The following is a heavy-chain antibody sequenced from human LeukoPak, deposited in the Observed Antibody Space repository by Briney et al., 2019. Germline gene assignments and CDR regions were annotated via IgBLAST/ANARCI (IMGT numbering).Heavy chain of an antibody. V-gene: IGHV1-18*01. Sequence: GASVKVSCKASGYTFTSYGISWVRQAPGQGLEWMGWISAYNGNTNYAQKLQGRVTMTTDTSTSTAYMELRSQRSDDTAVYYCARDREGFTYSSSPVDYWGQGTLVTVSS. CDR3: ARDREGFTYSSSPVDY. J-gene: IGHJ4*02. CDR2: ISAYNGNT. CDR1: GYTFTSYG. D-gene: IGHD6-6*01.